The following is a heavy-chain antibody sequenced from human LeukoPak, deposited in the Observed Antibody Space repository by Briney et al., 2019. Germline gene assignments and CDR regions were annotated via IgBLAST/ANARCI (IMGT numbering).Heavy chain of an antibody. J-gene: IGHJ1*01. V-gene: IGHV4-59*02. Sequence: SETLSLTCSVSGGSVGSNYWSWVRQPPGKGLEWIGYISYSGDTKYNPSLKSRLSMSVDPSKNQCSLMLTSVTAADTAVYYCARGSGWSPHCGQGTLVTVSS. CDR1: GGSVGSNY. CDR2: ISYSGDT. CDR3: ARGSGWSPH. D-gene: IGHD6-19*01.